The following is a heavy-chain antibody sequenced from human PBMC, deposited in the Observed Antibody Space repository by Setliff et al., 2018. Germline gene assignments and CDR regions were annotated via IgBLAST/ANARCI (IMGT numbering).Heavy chain of an antibody. V-gene: IGHV1-46*03. CDR3: ARDRFYNAWSGTSITAPHDAFDI. J-gene: IGHJ3*02. Sequence: ASVKVSCKASGYTLSKYYMHWVRQAPGQGLEWMGIINPSGGHTKYAQKFQGRVTMTSDTSTNTVYLEVSSLRSEDTAVYFCARDRFYNAWSGTSITAPHDAFDIWGQGTRVTVSS. CDR1: GYTLSKYY. D-gene: IGHD3-3*01. CDR2: INPSGGHT.